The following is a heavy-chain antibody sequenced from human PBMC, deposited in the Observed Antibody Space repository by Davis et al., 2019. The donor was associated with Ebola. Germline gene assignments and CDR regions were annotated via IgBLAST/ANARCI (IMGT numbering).Heavy chain of an antibody. Sequence: ASVKVSCKASGYTFISYYMHWVRQAPGQGLEWLGKINPSGGSASYAQKFQGRVSMTRDTSTSTVYMELSSLRSEDTAVYYCAREGYYGSGSYPRDYYYYYGMDVWGQGTTVTVSS. D-gene: IGHD3-10*01. CDR3: AREGYYGSGSYPRDYYYYYGMDV. CDR2: INPSGGSA. J-gene: IGHJ6*02. CDR1: GYTFISYY. V-gene: IGHV1-46*01.